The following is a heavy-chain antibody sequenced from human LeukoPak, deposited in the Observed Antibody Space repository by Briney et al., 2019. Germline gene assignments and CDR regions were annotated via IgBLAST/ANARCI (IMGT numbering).Heavy chain of an antibody. J-gene: IGHJ4*02. D-gene: IGHD5-24*01. Sequence: SRTLSLTCTVSGGSISSGGYYWSWIRQHPGKGLEWIGYFYYSGSTYYNPSLKSRVTISVDTSKNQFSLKLSSVTAADTAVYYCARQQGIQYLNFDYWGQGALITVSS. CDR1: GGSISSGGYY. CDR3: ARQQGIQYLNFDY. CDR2: FYYSGST. V-gene: IGHV4-31*03.